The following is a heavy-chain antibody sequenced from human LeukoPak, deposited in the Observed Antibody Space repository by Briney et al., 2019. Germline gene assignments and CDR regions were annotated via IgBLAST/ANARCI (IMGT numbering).Heavy chain of an antibody. D-gene: IGHD3-10*01. J-gene: IGHJ5*02. V-gene: IGHV1-69*05. CDR3: ARDKVRGSWFDP. CDR1: GYTFTSYG. Sequence: ASVKVSCKASGYTFTSYGISWVRQAPGQGLEWMGRTIPIFGTANYAQKFQGRVTITTDESTSTAYMELSSLRSEDTAVYYCARDKVRGSWFDPWGQGTLVTVSS. CDR2: TIPIFGTA.